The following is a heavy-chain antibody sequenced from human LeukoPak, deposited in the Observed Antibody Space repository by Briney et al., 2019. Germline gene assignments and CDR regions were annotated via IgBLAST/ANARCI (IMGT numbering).Heavy chain of an antibody. CDR3: GKGPNGDYVGAFDF. J-gene: IGHJ3*01. D-gene: IGHD4-17*01. V-gene: IGHV3-23*01. CDR2: IRGTGGTT. CDR1: GFTFSDYA. Sequence: GGSLRLSCAASGFTFSDYALIWVRQAPGKGLEWISAIRGTGGTTYYADSVKGRCTISRDNSRNTVYLQMNSLRAEDTALYFCGKGPNGDYVGAFDFWGPGTMVTVSS.